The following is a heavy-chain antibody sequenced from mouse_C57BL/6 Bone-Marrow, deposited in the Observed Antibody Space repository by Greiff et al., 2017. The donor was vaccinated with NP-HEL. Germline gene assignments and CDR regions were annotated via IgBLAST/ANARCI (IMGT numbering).Heavy chain of an antibody. V-gene: IGHV14-1*01. CDR2: IDPEDGDT. CDR3: TTITTVVDYAMDY. D-gene: IGHD1-1*01. CDR1: GFNIKDYY. Sequence: DVKLVESGAELVRPGASVKLSCTASGFNIKDYYMHWVKQRPEQGLEWIGRIDPEDGDTEYAPKFQGKATMTADTSSNTAYLQLSSLTSEDTAVYYCTTITTVVDYAMDYWGQGTSVTVSS. J-gene: IGHJ4*01.